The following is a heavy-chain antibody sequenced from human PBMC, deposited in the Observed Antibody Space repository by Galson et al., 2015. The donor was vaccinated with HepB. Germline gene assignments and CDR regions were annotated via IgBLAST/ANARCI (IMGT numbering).Heavy chain of an antibody. J-gene: IGHJ6*02. CDR2: ISAYNGNT. CDR1: GYTFTSYG. CDR3: ARDSVVPPTPDGMDV. V-gene: IGHV1-18*01. D-gene: IGHD2-15*01. Sequence: SVKVSCKASGYTFTSYGISWVRQAPGQGLEWMGWISAYNGNTNYAQKLQGRVTMTTDTSTSTAYMELRSLRSDDTAVYYCARDSVVPPTPDGMDVWGQGTTVTVSS.